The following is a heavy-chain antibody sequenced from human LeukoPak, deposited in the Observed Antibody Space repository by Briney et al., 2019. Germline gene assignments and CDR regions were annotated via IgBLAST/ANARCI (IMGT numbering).Heavy chain of an antibody. CDR1: GYTFTSYD. CDR2: MNPNSGNT. Sequence: ASVKGSCKASGYTFTSYDINWVRQATGQGLEWMGWMNPNSGNTGYAQKIQGRVTITRNTSISTAYMELSSLRSEDTAVYYCARGGGDILTGYNYYMDVWGKGTTVTVSS. CDR3: ARGGGDILTGYNYYMDV. J-gene: IGHJ6*03. D-gene: IGHD3-9*01. V-gene: IGHV1-8*03.